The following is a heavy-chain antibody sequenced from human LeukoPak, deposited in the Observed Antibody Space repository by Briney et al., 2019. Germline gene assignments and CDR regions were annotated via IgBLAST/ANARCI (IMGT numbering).Heavy chain of an antibody. J-gene: IGHJ6*02. V-gene: IGHV4-59*08. CDR3: ARHTTNSHVYYYGMDV. D-gene: IGHD1-1*01. CDR2: IYYSGST. CDR1: GGSISSYY. Sequence: SETLSLTCTVSGGSISSYYWSWIRQPPGKGLEWIGYIYYSGSTNYNPSLKSRVTISVDTSKNQFSLKLTSVTAAETAVYFCARHTTNSHVYYYGMDVWGQGTTVTVSS.